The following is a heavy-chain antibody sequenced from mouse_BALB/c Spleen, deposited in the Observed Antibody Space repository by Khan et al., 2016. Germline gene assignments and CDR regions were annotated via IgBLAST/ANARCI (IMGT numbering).Heavy chain of an antibody. V-gene: IGHV5-6-3*01. Sequence: EVELVESGGGLVQPGGSLKLSCAASGFTFSTYGMAWVRQTPDKRLELVATINNNGGSTYYPDSVKGRFTSSRDNAKNTLYLQMSSLKSGDTAMYYCSRDAGALDYWGQGTSVTVSS. CDR3: SRDAGALDY. D-gene: IGHD3-1*01. CDR1: GFTFSTYG. J-gene: IGHJ4*01. CDR2: INNNGGST.